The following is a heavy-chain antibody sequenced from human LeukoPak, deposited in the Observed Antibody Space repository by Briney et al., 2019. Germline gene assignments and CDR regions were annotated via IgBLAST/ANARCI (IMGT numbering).Heavy chain of an antibody. J-gene: IGHJ6*02. CDR1: GYTFTSYY. D-gene: IGHD3-3*01. V-gene: IGHV1-46*01. CDR3: ARSGVYDFWSGYYSVYYYGMDV. Sequence: ASVKVSCKASGYTFTSYYMHWVRQAPGQGLEWMGIINPSGGSTSYAQKFQGRVTMTRDTSTSTVYMELSSLRSDDTAVYYCARSGVYDFWSGYYSVYYYGMDVWGQGTTVTVSS. CDR2: INPSGGST.